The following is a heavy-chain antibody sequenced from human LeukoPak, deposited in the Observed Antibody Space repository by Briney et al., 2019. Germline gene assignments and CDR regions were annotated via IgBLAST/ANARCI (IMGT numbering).Heavy chain of an antibody. V-gene: IGHV3-48*03. D-gene: IGHD2-15*01. Sequence: GGALRLSCAASGFTLSSYEMNWVCQGPGGGLGWVLYIISSGSTPYYADSMKGRFTISRDNAKNSLYLQMNSLRAEDTAVYYCARGPRDPTGYCSGGRCSPTYDVWGQGTLVTVSS. CDR2: IISSGSTP. CDR3: ARGPRDPTGYCSGGRCSPTYDV. J-gene: IGHJ4*02. CDR1: GFTLSSYE.